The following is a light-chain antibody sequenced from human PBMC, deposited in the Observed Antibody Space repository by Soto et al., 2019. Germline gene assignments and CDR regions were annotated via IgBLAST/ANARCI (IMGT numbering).Light chain of an antibody. J-gene: IGKJ2*01. Sequence: DIQMTQSPSTLSESVGDRVTITCRASQSISSWLAWYLQKPGKAPKLLIYKASTLQDGVPSRFSGSGSGTEFTLTISSLQPDDFATYYCQQYSSYSPYTFGQGTKLEIK. CDR1: QSISSW. CDR3: QQYSSYSPYT. V-gene: IGKV1-5*03. CDR2: KAS.